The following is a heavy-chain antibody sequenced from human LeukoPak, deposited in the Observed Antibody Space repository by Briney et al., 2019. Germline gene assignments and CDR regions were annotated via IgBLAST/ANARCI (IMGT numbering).Heavy chain of an antibody. CDR2: IYYSGST. CDR1: GGSISSSSYY. J-gene: IGHJ4*02. CDR3: ARLESSGYDLRYAREYYFDY. Sequence: KPSETLSLTCTVSGGSISSSSYYWGWIRQPPGKGLEWIGSIYYSGSTYYNPSLKSRVTISVDTSKNQFSLKLSSVTAADTAVYYCARLESSGYDLRYAREYYFDYWGQGTLVTVSS. V-gene: IGHV4-39*07. D-gene: IGHD5-12*01.